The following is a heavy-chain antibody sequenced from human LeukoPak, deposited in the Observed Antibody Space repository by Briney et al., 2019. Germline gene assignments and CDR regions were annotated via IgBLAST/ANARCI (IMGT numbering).Heavy chain of an antibody. V-gene: IGHV3-30-3*01. CDR1: GFTFSDHV. Sequence: GGSLRLSCAASGFTFSDHVMHWVRQAPDKGLEWVAMISYDGNNKYYADSVKGRFTISRDNAKNTLYLQMNSLRAEDTAVYYCARDSGYSILDYWGQGTLVTVSS. D-gene: IGHD6-13*01. CDR3: ARDSGYSILDY. CDR2: ISYDGNNK. J-gene: IGHJ4*02.